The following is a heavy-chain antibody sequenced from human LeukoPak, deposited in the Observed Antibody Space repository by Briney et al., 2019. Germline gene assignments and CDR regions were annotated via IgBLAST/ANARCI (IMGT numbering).Heavy chain of an antibody. Sequence: ASVKVSCKASGYTFTSYDINWVRQATGQGLESMGWMNPNSGNTGYAQKFQGRVTMTRNTSISTAYMELSSLRSEDTAVYYCARTKPKIAVAGTWFDPWGQGTLVTVSS. J-gene: IGHJ5*02. V-gene: IGHV1-8*01. D-gene: IGHD6-19*01. CDR2: MNPNSGNT. CDR3: ARTKPKIAVAGTWFDP. CDR1: GYTFTSYD.